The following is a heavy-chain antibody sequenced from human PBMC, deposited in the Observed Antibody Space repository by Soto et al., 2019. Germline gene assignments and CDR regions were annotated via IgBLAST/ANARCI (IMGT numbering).Heavy chain of an antibody. V-gene: IGHV3-30*18. CDR2: ISYDGSNK. CDR1: GLTFSSYG. J-gene: IGHJ4*02. CDR3: AKERYYDSSGYTYYFDY. D-gene: IGHD3-22*01. Sequence: PGGSLRLSCAASGLTFSSYGMHWVRQAPGKGLEWVAVISYDGSNKYYADSVKGRFTISRDNSKNTLYLQMNSLRAEDTAVYYCAKERYYDSSGYTYYFDYWGQGTLVTVSS.